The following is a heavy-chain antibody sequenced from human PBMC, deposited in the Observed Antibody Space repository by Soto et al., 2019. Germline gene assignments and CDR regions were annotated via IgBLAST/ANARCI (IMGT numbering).Heavy chain of an antibody. CDR1: GFTFSSYW. Sequence: EVQLVESGGGLVQPGGSLRLSCAASGFTFSSYWMSWVRQAPGKGLEWVANVNQDGSEKFYVDSVKGRFTISRDNAMKSMYLQMNSLRAEDTAVYYCARGRPVPYWGQGTLVTVSS. V-gene: IGHV3-7*01. J-gene: IGHJ4*02. D-gene: IGHD3-10*01. CDR2: VNQDGSEK. CDR3: ARGRPVPY.